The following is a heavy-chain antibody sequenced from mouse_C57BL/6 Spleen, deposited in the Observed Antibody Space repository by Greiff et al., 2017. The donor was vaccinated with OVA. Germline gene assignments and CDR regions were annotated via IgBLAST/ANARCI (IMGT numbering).Heavy chain of an antibody. CDR2: ISNGGGST. Sequence: EVKLMESGGGLVQPGGSLKLSCAASGFTFSDYYMYWVRQTPEKRLEWVAYISNGGGSTYYPDTVKGRFTISRDNAKNTLYLQMSRLKSEDTAMYYCARHRGSGYVYYAMDYWGQGTSVTVSS. J-gene: IGHJ4*01. D-gene: IGHD3-2*02. CDR3: ARHRGSGYVYYAMDY. V-gene: IGHV5-12*01. CDR1: GFTFSDYY.